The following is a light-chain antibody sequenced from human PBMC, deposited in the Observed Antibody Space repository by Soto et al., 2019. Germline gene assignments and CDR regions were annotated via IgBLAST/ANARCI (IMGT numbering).Light chain of an antibody. J-gene: IGLJ1*01. CDR3: KSYTSSSTYV. V-gene: IGLV2-14*03. Sequence: QSVLTQPASVSGSPGQSITISCTGTSSDVGGYNYVSWYQHNPSKAPKLMMYDVNNRPSGVSNRFSGSKSGNAASLTISGLQAEDEADYFCKSYTSSSTYVFGTGTKVTVL. CDR1: SSDVGGYNY. CDR2: DVN.